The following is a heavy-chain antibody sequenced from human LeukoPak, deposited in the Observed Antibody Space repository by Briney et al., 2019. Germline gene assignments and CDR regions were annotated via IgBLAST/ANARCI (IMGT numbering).Heavy chain of an antibody. CDR1: GYTFTDYY. CDR2: IIPIFGTA. V-gene: IGHV1-69*05. Sequence: SVKVSCKVSGYTFTDYYMHWVRQAPGQGLEWMGGIIPIFGTANYAQKFQGRVTITTDESTSTAYMELSSLRSEDTAVYYCARSGGRITMVRGVFLPPFDYWGQGTLVTVSS. CDR3: ARSGGRITMVRGVFLPPFDY. D-gene: IGHD3-10*01. J-gene: IGHJ4*02.